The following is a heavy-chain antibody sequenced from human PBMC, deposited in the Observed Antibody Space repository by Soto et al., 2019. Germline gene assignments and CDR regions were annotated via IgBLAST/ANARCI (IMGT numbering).Heavy chain of an antibody. V-gene: IGHV1-8*01. J-gene: IGHJ6*02. D-gene: IGHD3-3*01. Sequence: ASVKVSCKASGYTFTSYDINWVRQATGQGREWMGWMNPNSGNTGYAQKFQGRVTMTRNTSISTAYMELSSLRSEDTAVYYCARALAKGGTFFGVVIHKSYYYYYGMDVWGQGTTVTVSS. CDR1: GYTFTSYD. CDR3: ARALAKGGTFFGVVIHKSYYYYYGMDV. CDR2: MNPNSGNT.